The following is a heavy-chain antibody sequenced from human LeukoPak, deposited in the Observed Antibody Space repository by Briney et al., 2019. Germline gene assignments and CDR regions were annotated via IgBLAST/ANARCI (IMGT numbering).Heavy chain of an antibody. CDR2: ISAYYGNT. CDR3: GRVGGNRNYGFDY. CDR1: GSTFTSYG. D-gene: IGHD1-7*01. Sequence: GASVTVSCKASGSTFTSYGISWGRQAHGQGLEWMGWISAYYGNTNYAQKPQGRVTMTTVTSTRTDYLLMWSLMSAATAVYYCGRVGGNRNYGFDYWGRGTLVTVSS. J-gene: IGHJ4*02. V-gene: IGHV1-18*01.